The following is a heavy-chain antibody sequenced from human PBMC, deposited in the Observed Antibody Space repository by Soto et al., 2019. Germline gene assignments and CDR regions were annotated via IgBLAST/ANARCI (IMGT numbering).Heavy chain of an antibody. CDR3: AKGRRSGWANDVLDL. D-gene: IGHD6-19*01. Sequence: EVQLLESGGGLVQPGGSLRLSCAAAGFPFSTYAMTWVRQTPAKGLEWVSTLSGSGGATYYADSVKGRFTISRDNSKNTLSLQMNSLRAEDSAMYYCAKGRRSGWANDVLDLWGQGTLVTVSS. CDR2: LSGSGGAT. J-gene: IGHJ3*01. CDR1: GFPFSTYA. V-gene: IGHV3-23*01.